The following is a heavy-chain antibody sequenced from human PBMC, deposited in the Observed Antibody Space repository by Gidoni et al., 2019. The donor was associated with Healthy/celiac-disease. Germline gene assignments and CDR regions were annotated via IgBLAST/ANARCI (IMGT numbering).Heavy chain of an antibody. CDR2: ISYDGSNK. D-gene: IGHD3-22*01. V-gene: IGHV3-30-3*01. CDR3: ARGSSGYPFDYYYYGMDV. Sequence: QVQLVESGGGVVQPGRSLRLSCAASGFTFSSYAMHWVRQAPGKGLEWVAVISYDGSNKYYADSVKGRFTISRDNYKNTLYLQMNSLRAEDTAVYYCARGSSGYPFDYYYYGMDVWGQGTTVTVSS. J-gene: IGHJ6*02. CDR1: GFTFSSYA.